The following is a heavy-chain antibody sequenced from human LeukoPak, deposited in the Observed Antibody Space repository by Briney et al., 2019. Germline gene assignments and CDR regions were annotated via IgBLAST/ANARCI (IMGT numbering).Heavy chain of an antibody. CDR1: GFPFSDYV. CDR2: IRYDGNNK. V-gene: IGHV3-30*02. Sequence: GGSLRLSCAASGFPFSDYVMHWVRQAPGKGLEWVSVIRYDGNNKYYADSVEGRFTISRDNSKNTLYLQMNSLESEDTAVYYCAKDRWGAVASFDYWGQGTLVTVSS. CDR3: AKDRWGAVASFDY. D-gene: IGHD6-19*01. J-gene: IGHJ4*02.